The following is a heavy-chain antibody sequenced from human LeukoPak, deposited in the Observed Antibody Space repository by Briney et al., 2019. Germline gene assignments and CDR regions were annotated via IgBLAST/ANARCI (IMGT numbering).Heavy chain of an antibody. Sequence: PGGSLRLSCAASGFSFSNYGMSWVRQAPGKGLEWVSAISGSGGSTYYADSVKGRFTISRDNSENTLYLQMNSLRAEDTAVYYCARFPGSAEYRHYYYMDVWGKGTTVTVSS. V-gene: IGHV3-23*01. CDR1: GFSFSNYG. D-gene: IGHD2-15*01. CDR3: ARFPGSAEYRHYYYMDV. CDR2: ISGSGGST. J-gene: IGHJ6*03.